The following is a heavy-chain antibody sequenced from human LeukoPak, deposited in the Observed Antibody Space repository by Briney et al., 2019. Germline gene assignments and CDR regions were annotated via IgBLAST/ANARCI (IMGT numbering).Heavy chain of an antibody. J-gene: IGHJ3*02. CDR3: ARPAKAKAFDI. CDR2: IYYSGST. CDR1: GGSISSYY. V-gene: IGHV4-59*08. Sequence: SETLSLTCTVSGGSISSYYWSWIRQPPGKGLEWIGYIYYSGSTNYNPSLKGRVTISVDTSKNQFSLKLSSVTAADTAGYYCARPAKAKAFDIWGQGTMVTVSS. D-gene: IGHD5-18*01.